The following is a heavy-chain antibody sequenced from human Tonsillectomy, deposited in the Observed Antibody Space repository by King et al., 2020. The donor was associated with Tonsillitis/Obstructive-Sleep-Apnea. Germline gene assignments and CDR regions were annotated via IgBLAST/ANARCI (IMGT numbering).Heavy chain of an antibody. CDR2: IYYSGST. J-gene: IGHJ4*02. CDR1: GGSISSSSYY. D-gene: IGHD2-15*01. Sequence: LQLQESGPGLVKPSETLSLTCTVSGGSISSSSYYWGWIRQPPGKGLEWIGSIYYSGSTYYNPSLKSRVTISVDTSKNQFSLKLSSVTAADTAVYYCARQEGYCSGGSCYPHDYWGQGTLVTVSS. V-gene: IGHV4-39*01. CDR3: ARQEGYCSGGSCYPHDY.